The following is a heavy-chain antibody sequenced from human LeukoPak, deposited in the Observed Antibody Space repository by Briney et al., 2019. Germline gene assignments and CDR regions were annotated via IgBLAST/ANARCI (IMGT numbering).Heavy chain of an antibody. CDR1: GYTFTSYG. V-gene: IGHV1-18*01. CDR3: ARRTGTQYSSDAFDI. J-gene: IGHJ3*02. D-gene: IGHD1-1*01. CDR2: IRAYNGNT. Sequence: ASVKVSCKASGYTFTSYGISWVRQAPGQGLEWMGWIRAYNGNTNYAQKLQGRVTMTTDTSTSTAYMELRSLRSDDTAVYYCARRTGTQYSSDAFDIWGQGTMVTVSS.